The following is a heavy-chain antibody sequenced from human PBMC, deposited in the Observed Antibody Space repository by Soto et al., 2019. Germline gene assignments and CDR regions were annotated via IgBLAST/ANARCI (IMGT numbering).Heavy chain of an antibody. D-gene: IGHD4-17*01. CDR2: VYSGGST. V-gene: IGHV3-66*01. Sequence: EVQLVESGGGLVQPGGSLRLSCAASGFTVSSNYVSWVRQAPGKGLEWVSVVYSGGSTYYADSVKGRFTSSRDNSKNTLYLQMNSLRVEDTAVYYCAGDSTDGDFVDAFDVWGQGTMVTVSS. CDR1: GFTVSSNY. J-gene: IGHJ3*01. CDR3: AGDSTDGDFVDAFDV.